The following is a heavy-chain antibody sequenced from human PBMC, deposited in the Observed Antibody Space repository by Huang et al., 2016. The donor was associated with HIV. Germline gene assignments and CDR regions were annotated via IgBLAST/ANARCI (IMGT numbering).Heavy chain of an antibody. CDR3: ARQGVGDFVVEPTGLGAFDI. J-gene: IGHJ3*02. V-gene: IGHV5-51*01. CDR2: IYPGDSDT. D-gene: IGHD2-2*01. Sequence: GESLKISCKGSGYTFNGYWIGWVRQMPGKGREWMGIIYPGDSDTTYSPSFQGQVTISADKSISTAYLQWRGVKASDTAMYYCARQGVGDFVVEPTGLGAFDIWGQGTMVTVSS. CDR1: GYTFNGYW.